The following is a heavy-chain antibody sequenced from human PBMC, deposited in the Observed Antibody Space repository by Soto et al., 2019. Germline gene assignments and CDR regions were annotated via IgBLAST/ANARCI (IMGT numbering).Heavy chain of an antibody. J-gene: IGHJ3*02. Sequence: ASVKVSCKASGYTFTSYAMHWVRQAPGQGLEWMGWMNTNSGNTGYAQKFQGRVTITRNTSISTAYMELSSLRSEDTAVYYCARKRVMANDAFDIWGQGTMVTVSS. V-gene: IGHV1-8*03. CDR3: ARKRVMANDAFDI. CDR1: GYTFTSYA. CDR2: MNTNSGNT. D-gene: IGHD3-16*01.